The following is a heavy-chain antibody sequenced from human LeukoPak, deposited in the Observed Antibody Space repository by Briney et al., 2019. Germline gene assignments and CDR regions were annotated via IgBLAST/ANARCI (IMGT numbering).Heavy chain of an antibody. V-gene: IGHV3-30*04. J-gene: IGHJ4*02. CDR2: ISFDGSTH. CDR3: ARDYQRRTDHSDKSGYSH. D-gene: IGHD3-22*01. CDR1: GFTFSTYA. Sequence: PGGSLRLSCAASGFTFSTYAMHWVRQAPGKGPEWVAVISFDGSTHYYADSVKGRFTISRDNSENTLYLQMNSLRAEDTAVYYCARDYQRRTDHSDKSGYSHWGQGTLVTVSS.